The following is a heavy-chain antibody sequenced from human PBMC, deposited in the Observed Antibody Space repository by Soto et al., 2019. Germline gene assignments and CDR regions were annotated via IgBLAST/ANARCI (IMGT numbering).Heavy chain of an antibody. D-gene: IGHD3-10*01. Sequence: EVQLLESGGGLVQPGGSLRLSCAASGFTFSSYAMNWVRQAPGKGLEWVSAISGSGNNIYNADSVKGRFTISRDNSKNTLYLQMHSLRAEDTAVYYCAKDLWDRGVIKGMDVWGQGTTVTVSS. V-gene: IGHV3-23*01. J-gene: IGHJ6*02. CDR3: AKDLWDRGVIKGMDV. CDR1: GFTFSSYA. CDR2: ISGSGNNI.